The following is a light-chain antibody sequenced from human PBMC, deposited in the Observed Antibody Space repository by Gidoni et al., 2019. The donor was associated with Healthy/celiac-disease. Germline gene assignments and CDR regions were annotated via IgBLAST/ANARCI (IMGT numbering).Light chain of an antibody. CDR2: AAS. CDR1: QGISNY. J-gene: IGKJ1*01. V-gene: IGKV1-27*01. Sequence: IQITQSPSSLSASVGDRVTITCRASQGISNYLAWYQQQPGKVPKLLIYAASTLQSGVPSRFSGSGSGTDFTLTISSLQPEDVATYYCQKYNSAPKTFGQXTKVEIK. CDR3: QKYNSAPKT.